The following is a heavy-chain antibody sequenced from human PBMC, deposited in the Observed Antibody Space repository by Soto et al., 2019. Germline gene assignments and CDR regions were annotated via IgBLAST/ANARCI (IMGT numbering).Heavy chain of an antibody. CDR1: GGSISSGSYY. CDR3: ARQRTSSGWYPPFDY. CDR2: IYYSGST. Sequence: QLQLQESGPGLVKPSETLSLTCTVSGGSISSGSYYWGWIRQPPGKGLEWIGSIYYSGSTYYNPSLKSRVTISVDTSKNQFSLKLSSVTAADTAVYYCARQRTSSGWYPPFDYWGQGTLVTVSS. J-gene: IGHJ4*02. V-gene: IGHV4-39*01. D-gene: IGHD6-19*01.